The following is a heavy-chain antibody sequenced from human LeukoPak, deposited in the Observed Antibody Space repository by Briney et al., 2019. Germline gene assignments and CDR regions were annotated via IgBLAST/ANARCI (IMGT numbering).Heavy chain of an antibody. V-gene: IGHV1-46*01. CDR1: GYIFTSFY. CDR2: INPSGGNT. D-gene: IGHD4-17*01. CDR3: ARVYGDPGGYYYGMDV. J-gene: IGHJ6*02. Sequence: ASVKVSCKASGYIFTSFYMHWVRQAPGQGLEWMGIINPSGGNTDYAQKFQGRVTITADESTSTAYMELSSLRSEDTAVYYCARVYGDPGGYYYGMDVWGQGTTVTVSS.